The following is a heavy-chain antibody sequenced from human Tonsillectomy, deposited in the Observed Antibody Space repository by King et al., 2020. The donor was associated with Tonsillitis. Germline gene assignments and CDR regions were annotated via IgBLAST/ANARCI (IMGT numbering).Heavy chain of an antibody. CDR1: RYFINSGYY. D-gene: IGHD2-21*02. Sequence: QLQESGPGLVKPSETLSLTCGVSRYFINSGYYWGWIRQPPGKGLEWIGSIYHTGDTYYNPSLKSRVTISVDTSKNQFSLKLNSGTAADTAVYYCARRGGSGDWDFWGQGTLVTVSS. V-gene: IGHV4-38-2*01. CDR3: ARRGGSGDWDF. J-gene: IGHJ4*02. CDR2: IYHTGDT.